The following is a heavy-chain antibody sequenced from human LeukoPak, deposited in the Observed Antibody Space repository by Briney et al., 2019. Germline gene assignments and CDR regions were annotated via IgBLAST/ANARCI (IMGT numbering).Heavy chain of an antibody. CDR1: GDSISSSSYY. V-gene: IGHV4-39*07. D-gene: IGHD6-13*01. J-gene: IGHJ4*02. Sequence: PSETLSLTCIVSGDSISSSSYYWGWIRQPPGKGLEWITSIYSSGSTYYNPSLKSRVTISLDTSKNQFSLKLSSVTAADTAVYYCARDSSSSRPDFDCWGQGILVTVSS. CDR2: IYSSGST. CDR3: ARDSSSSRPDFDC.